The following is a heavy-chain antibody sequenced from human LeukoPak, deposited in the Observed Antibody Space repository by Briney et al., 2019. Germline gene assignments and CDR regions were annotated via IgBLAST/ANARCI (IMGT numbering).Heavy chain of an antibody. D-gene: IGHD3-16*01. Sequence: ASVTVSCKASGYTFTSYAMHWVRQAPGQRLEWMGWINAGNGNTKYSQKFQGRVTITRDTSASTAYMELSSLRSEDTAVYYCARVGGLSNYVWSYYYYGMDVWGQGTTVTVSS. V-gene: IGHV1-3*01. CDR1: GYTFTSYA. J-gene: IGHJ6*02. CDR2: INAGNGNT. CDR3: ARVGGLSNYVWSYYYYGMDV.